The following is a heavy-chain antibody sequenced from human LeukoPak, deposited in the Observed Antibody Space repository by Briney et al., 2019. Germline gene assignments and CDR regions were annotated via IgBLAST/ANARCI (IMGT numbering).Heavy chain of an antibody. CDR3: ALSGAGVFDY. CDR1: GYNFRDYA. Sequence: GGSLRLSCAASGYNFRDYAMSWVRQASGKGLAWVSAISSSGGVTYYADSVKGRFTISRDNSKNTLYLQMNSLRAEDTAVYYCALSGAGVFDYWGQGTLVTVSS. J-gene: IGHJ4*02. V-gene: IGHV3-23*01. CDR2: ISSSGGVT.